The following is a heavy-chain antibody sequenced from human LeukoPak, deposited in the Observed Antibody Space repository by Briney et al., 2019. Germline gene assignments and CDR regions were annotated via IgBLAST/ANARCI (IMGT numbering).Heavy chain of an antibody. D-gene: IGHD2-2*01. CDR2: IPPPGSNT. J-gene: IGHJ4*02. V-gene: IGHV1-46*01. CDR1: GYTFTSNY. CDR3: ARDCSSTRCQGPVFDN. Sequence: ASVKVSCKASGYTFTSNYMHWVRQAPGQGLEWMGIIPPPGSNTNYAQKFQGRVAMTRDTSTSTVYTELSSLRSEDTAIYYCARDCSSTRCQGPVFDNWGQGTLVTVSP.